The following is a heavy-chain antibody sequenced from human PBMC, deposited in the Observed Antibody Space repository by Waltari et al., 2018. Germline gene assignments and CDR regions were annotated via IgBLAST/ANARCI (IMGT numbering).Heavy chain of an antibody. V-gene: IGHV3-9*01. Sequence: EVQLVESGGGLVQPGRSLRLSCAASGFTFDDYAMHWVRQAPGKGLEWVSGMSWNSGSIGYADSVKGRFTISRDNAKNSLYLQMNSLRAEDTALYYCAKGSYGMDVWGQGTTVTVSS. CDR3: AKGSYGMDV. CDR2: MSWNSGSI. J-gene: IGHJ6*02. CDR1: GFTFDDYA.